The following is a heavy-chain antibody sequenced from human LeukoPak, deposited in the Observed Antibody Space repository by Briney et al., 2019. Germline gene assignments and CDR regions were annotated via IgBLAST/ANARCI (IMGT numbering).Heavy chain of an antibody. Sequence: SETLSLTCTVSGGSISSYYWSWIRQPAGKGLEWIGRIYTSGSTNYNPSLKSRVTISVDTSKNQFSLKLSSVTAADTAVYYCARARDYEWFGFFDPWGQGTLVTVSS. J-gene: IGHJ5*02. V-gene: IGHV4-4*07. CDR1: GGSISSYY. CDR2: IYTSGST. D-gene: IGHD3-10*01. CDR3: ARARDYEWFGFFDP.